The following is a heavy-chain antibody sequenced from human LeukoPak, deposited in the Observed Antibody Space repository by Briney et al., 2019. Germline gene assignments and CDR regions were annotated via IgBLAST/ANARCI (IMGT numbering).Heavy chain of an antibody. V-gene: IGHV3-7*01. CDR3: ARDWGSTGYDLYDS. D-gene: IGHD5-12*01. CDR1: GFLFSNYW. Sequence: GALRLSFAASGFLFSNYWMTWVRPAPGKGREWVAHIRQDGSERNYVDSVKDRFTISRDNAKNSLDLQMDSLRAEDTAVYYCARDWGSTGYDLYDSWGQGTLVTVSS. CDR2: IRQDGSER. J-gene: IGHJ4*02.